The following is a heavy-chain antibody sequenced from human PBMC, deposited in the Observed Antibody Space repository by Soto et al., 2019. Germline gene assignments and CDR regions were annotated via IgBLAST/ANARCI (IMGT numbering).Heavy chain of an antibody. V-gene: IGHV3-23*01. CDR3: AKLDLGYCSSTSCRAFDP. CDR2: ISGSGGST. CDR1: GFTFSSFA. D-gene: IGHD2-2*01. J-gene: IGHJ5*02. Sequence: GSLRLSCAASGFTFSSFAMSWVRQAPGEGLEWVSGISGSGGSTYHADSVKGRFTISRDNSKNTLYLQMNSLRAEDTAVYYCAKLDLGYCSSTSCRAFDPWGQGTLGTVSS.